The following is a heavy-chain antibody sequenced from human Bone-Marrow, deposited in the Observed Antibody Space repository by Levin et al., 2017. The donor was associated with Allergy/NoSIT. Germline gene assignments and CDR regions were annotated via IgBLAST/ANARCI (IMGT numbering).Heavy chain of an antibody. V-gene: IGHV3-9*01. CDR2: ISWNSGKT. CDR3: VKSLNTMTIHDGFDF. CDR1: KFIFDDYG. Sequence: GGSLRLSCATSKFIFDDYGMYWVRQAPGKGLEWVSGISWNSGKTHYAYSVKGRFIISRDNAKNSLYLQMNSLRTEDTALYYCVKSLNTMTIHDGFDFWGQGTMVTVSA. D-gene: IGHD1/OR15-1a*01. J-gene: IGHJ3*01.